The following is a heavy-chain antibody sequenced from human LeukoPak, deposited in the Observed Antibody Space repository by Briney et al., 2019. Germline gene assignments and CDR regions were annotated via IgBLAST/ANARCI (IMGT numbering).Heavy chain of an antibody. CDR3: ARELNYYGSGSYYGEGAFDI. CDR2: INAGNGNT. CDR1: GYTFTSYA. Sequence: ASVKVSCKASGYTFTSYAMHWVRQAPGQRLEWMEWINAGNGNTKYSQKFQGRVTITRDTSASTAYMELSSLRSEDTAVYYCARELNYYGSGSYYGEGAFDIWGQGTMVTVSS. J-gene: IGHJ3*02. D-gene: IGHD3-10*01. V-gene: IGHV1-3*01.